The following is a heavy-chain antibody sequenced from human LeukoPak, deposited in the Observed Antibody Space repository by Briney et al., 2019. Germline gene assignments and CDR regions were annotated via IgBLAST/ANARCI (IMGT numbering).Heavy chain of an antibody. V-gene: IGHV4-34*01. J-gene: IGHJ4*02. Sequence: PSETLSLTCAVYGGSFSGYYWSWIRQPPGKGLEWIGEINHSGSTNYNPSLKSRVTISVDTSKNQFSLKLSSVTAADTAVYYCARDKAVAGAYYFDYWGQGILVTVSS. CDR2: INHSGST. CDR1: GGSFSGYY. CDR3: ARDKAVAGAYYFDY. D-gene: IGHD6-13*01.